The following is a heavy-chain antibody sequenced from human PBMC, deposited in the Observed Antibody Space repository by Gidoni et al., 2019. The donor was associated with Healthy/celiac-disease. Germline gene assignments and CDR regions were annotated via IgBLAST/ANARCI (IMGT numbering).Heavy chain of an antibody. CDR2: IYYSGST. CDR1: GGSISSSIYY. D-gene: IGHD4-17*01. V-gene: IGHV4-39*01. CDR3: ARQGRGSVTTPFDY. J-gene: IGHJ4*02. Sequence: QLQLQESGPGLGKPSETLSLTCTVSGGSISSSIYYWGWIRQPPGKGLEWIVSIYYSGSTYYNPSLKSRVPISVDTSKNQFSLTLRSVTAADTAVYYCARQGRGSVTTPFDYWGQGTLVTVSS.